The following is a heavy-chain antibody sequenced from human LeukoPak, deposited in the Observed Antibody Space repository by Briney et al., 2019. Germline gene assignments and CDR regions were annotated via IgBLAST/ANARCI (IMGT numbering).Heavy chain of an antibody. D-gene: IGHD5-12*01. J-gene: IGHJ6*03. Sequence: SETLSLTCTVSGGSISSYYWSWIRQPAGKGLEGVGRIYTSWSTNYNPSLKSRVTMSVAPSKHHSSLKLSSVTAADTAVYYCARDRYSGYPGDYYYYMDVWGKGTTVTVSS. V-gene: IGHV4-4*07. CDR1: GGSISSYY. CDR3: ARDRYSGYPGDYYYYMDV. CDR2: IYTSWST.